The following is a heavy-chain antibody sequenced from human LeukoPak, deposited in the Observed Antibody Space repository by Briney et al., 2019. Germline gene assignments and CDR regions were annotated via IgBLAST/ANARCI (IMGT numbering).Heavy chain of an antibody. V-gene: IGHV3-30*04. D-gene: IGHD6-19*01. CDR3: AREIAVAGDIDY. CDR2: ISYDGSNK. CDR1: GFTFSSYA. J-gene: IGHJ4*02. Sequence: GGSLRLSCAASGFTFSSYAMHWVRQAPGKGLEWVAVISYDGSNKYYADSVKGRFTISRDNSKNTLYLQMNSLRAEDTAVYYCAREIAVAGDIDYWAREPWSPSPQ.